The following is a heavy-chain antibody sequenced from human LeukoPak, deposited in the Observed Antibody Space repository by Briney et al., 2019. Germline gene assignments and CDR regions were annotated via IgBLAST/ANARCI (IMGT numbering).Heavy chain of an antibody. D-gene: IGHD5-24*01. Sequence: GASVKVSCKASGYTFTSYYMHWVRQAPGQGLEWMGWTTPSGGTNYPQKFQGRVAITRDTSITTAYMDLSRLTSDDTAVYYCARDRYGDGFAHFDYWGQGALVTVSS. CDR1: GYTFTSYY. J-gene: IGHJ4*02. CDR3: ARDRYGDGFAHFDY. CDR2: TTPSGGT. V-gene: IGHV1-2*02.